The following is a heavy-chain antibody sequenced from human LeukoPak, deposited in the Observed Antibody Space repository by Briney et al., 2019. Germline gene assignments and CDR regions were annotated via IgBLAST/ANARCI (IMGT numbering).Heavy chain of an antibody. J-gene: IGHJ3*02. CDR1: GDSISSYY. V-gene: IGHV4-59*01. CDR3: ARDRQATTAYDAFDI. CDR2: IYYSGST. Sequence: SETLYLTCTVSGDSISSYYWSWIRQPPGKGLEWIGYIYYSGSTKYNPSLKSRVTISVDTSKNQFSLKLSSVTAADTAVYYCARDRQATTAYDAFDIWGRGTMVTVSS. D-gene: IGHD4-17*01.